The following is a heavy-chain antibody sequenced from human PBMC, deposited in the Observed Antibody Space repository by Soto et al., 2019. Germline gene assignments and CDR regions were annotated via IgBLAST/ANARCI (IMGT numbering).Heavy chain of an antibody. D-gene: IGHD1-7*01. CDR3: ARHEPGTTYDY. J-gene: IGHJ4*02. Sequence: SETLSLTCTVSGDSINGYYWSWIRQPPGKGLEWIGYISYSGSTNYSPSLKSRVTISVDTSKNQFSLKLTSVTAADTAVYYCARHEPGTTYDYWGQGTLVTVSS. CDR2: ISYSGST. V-gene: IGHV4-59*08. CDR1: GDSINGYY.